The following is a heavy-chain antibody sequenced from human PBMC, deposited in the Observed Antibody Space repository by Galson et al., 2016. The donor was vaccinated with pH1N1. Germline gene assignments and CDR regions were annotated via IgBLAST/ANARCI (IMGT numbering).Heavy chain of an antibody. CDR3: AHSSPGGRLNWFDP. V-gene: IGHV2-5*02. CDR1: GFSVSSSGMG. J-gene: IGHJ5*02. D-gene: IGHD3-10*01. CDR2: IYWDDDK. Sequence: PALVKPTQTLTLTCNFSGFSVSSSGMGVGWIRQPPGKALEWLAVIYWDDDKRYSPSLKSRHTITKVTSKNQVVLTMTNMDPVYTATYYCAHSSPGGRLNWFDPWGQGTLVTVSS.